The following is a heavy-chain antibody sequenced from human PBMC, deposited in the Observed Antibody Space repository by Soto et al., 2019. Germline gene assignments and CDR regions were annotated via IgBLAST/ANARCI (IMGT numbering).Heavy chain of an antibody. D-gene: IGHD3-10*01. CDR2: INGGGDRE. Sequence: ESGGGLVQPGGSLRLSCAASGFTFTNFAMSWVRQAPGKGLEWVSSINGGGDREYYADFAKGRFTLSRDNSKNTVFLQMKSLRAEDTALYYCAKGGASRGHYYGVDVWGQGTMVAVSS. CDR1: GFTFTNFA. CDR3: AKGGASRGHYYGVDV. V-gene: IGHV3-23*01. J-gene: IGHJ6*02.